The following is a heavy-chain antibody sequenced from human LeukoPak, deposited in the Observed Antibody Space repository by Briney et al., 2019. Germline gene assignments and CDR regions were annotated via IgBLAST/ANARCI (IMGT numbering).Heavy chain of an antibody. D-gene: IGHD4-17*01. V-gene: IGHV3-48*04. CDR3: ARDLATGSVTTWGAVNWFDP. CDR1: GFTFSSYA. CDR2: ISSSSTTM. Sequence: PGRSLRLSCAASGFTFSSYAMHWVRQAPGKGLEWVSYISSSSTTMYYADYVKGRFTISRDNAKNSLYLQMNSLRAEDTAVYYCARDLATGSVTTWGAVNWFDPWGQGTLVTVSS. J-gene: IGHJ5*02.